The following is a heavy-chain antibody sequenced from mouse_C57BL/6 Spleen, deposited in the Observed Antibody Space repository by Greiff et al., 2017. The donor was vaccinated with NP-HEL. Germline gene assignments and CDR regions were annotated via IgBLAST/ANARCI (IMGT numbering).Heavy chain of an antibody. V-gene: IGHV1-9*01. CDR1: GYTFTGYW. Sequence: QVQLKQSGAELMKPGASVKLSCKATGYTFTGYWIEWVKQRPGHGLEWIGEILPGSGSTNYNEKFKGKATFTADTSSNTAYMQLSSLTTEDSAIYYCARGGDLWLRRGNYYFDYWGQGTTLTVSS. CDR3: ARGGDLWLRRGNYYFDY. J-gene: IGHJ2*01. CDR2: ILPGSGST. D-gene: IGHD2-2*01.